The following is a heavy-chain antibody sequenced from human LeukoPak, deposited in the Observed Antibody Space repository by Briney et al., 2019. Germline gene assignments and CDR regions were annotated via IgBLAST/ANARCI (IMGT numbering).Heavy chain of an antibody. D-gene: IGHD6-19*01. CDR3: ARDGLRIAVAGTHFDY. CDR2: ISYDGSNN. CDR1: GFTFSSYA. Sequence: PGRSLRLSCAASGFTFSSYAMHWVRQAPGKGLEWVAVISYDGSNNYYADSVKGRFTISRDNSKSMLYLQMNSLRAEDTAVYYCARDGLRIAVAGTHFDYWGQGTLVTVSS. V-gene: IGHV3-30-3*01. J-gene: IGHJ4*02.